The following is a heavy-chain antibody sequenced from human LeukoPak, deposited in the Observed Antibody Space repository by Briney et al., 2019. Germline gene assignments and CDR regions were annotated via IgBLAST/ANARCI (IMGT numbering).Heavy chain of an antibody. CDR3: ARGGDDYGGNSFPCGY. D-gene: IGHD4-23*01. CDR1: GYTFTGYY. J-gene: IGHJ4*02. V-gene: IGHV1-2*02. Sequence: ASVKVSCKASGYTFTGYYMHWVRQAPGQGLEWMGWINPNSGGTNYAQKFQGRVTMTRDTSIGTAYMELSRLRSDDTAVYYCARGGDDYGGNSFPCGYWGQGTLVTVSS. CDR2: INPNSGGT.